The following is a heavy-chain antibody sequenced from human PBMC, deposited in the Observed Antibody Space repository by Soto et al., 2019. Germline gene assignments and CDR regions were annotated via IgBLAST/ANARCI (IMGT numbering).Heavy chain of an antibody. CDR1: GFTFSSYA. Sequence: PVGSLRLSCAASGFTFSSYAMSWVRQAPGKGLEWVSAISGSGGSTYYADSVKGRFTISRDNSKNTLYLQMNSLRAEDTAVYYCARRVSNSGYEGDYYYYGMDVWGQGTTVTVS. D-gene: IGHD5-12*01. J-gene: IGHJ6*02. V-gene: IGHV3-23*01. CDR2: ISGSGGST. CDR3: ARRVSNSGYEGDYYYYGMDV.